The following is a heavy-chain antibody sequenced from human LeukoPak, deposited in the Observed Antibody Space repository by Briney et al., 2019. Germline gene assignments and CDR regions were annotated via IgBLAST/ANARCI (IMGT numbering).Heavy chain of an antibody. Sequence: ASVKVSCKASGYTFTSYYMHWVRQAPGQGLEWMGIINPSGGSTSYAQKFQGRVTITADESTSTAYMELSSLRSEDTAVYYCALNYDRAAFDIWGQGTMVTVSS. D-gene: IGHD3-22*01. CDR3: ALNYDRAAFDI. CDR2: INPSGGST. CDR1: GYTFTSYY. V-gene: IGHV1-46*01. J-gene: IGHJ3*02.